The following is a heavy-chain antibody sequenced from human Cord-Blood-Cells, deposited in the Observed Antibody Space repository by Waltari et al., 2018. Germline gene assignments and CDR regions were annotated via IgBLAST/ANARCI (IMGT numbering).Heavy chain of an antibody. V-gene: IGHV1-69*01. Sequence: AQLVPSGAEVKKPGASVKVSCKATGGTFISYDNSWARQAPRQGLEWIGGILPSFGTAHDAQKFQGRFTITAYESRSTAYMSLSSLGTEVTAVYYCPRDSRDSGYEYYFDYWGQGTLVTVSS. CDR3: PRDSRDSGYEYYFDY. J-gene: IGHJ4*02. D-gene: IGHD5-12*01. CDR1: GGTFISYD. CDR2: ILPSFGTA.